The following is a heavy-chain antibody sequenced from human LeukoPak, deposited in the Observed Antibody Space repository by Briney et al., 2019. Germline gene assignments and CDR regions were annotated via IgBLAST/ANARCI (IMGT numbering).Heavy chain of an antibody. CDR1: GFTFSGYA. CDR2: ISGSGGST. V-gene: IGHV3-23*01. J-gene: IGHJ3*01. Sequence: GGSLRLSCAASGFTFSGYAMSWVRQAPGKGLEWVSAISGSGGSTFYADSVQGRFTISSDNSKSTLFLQMDSLRAEDTAVYFCAKGRGRPPLFDVWGQGTMVTVSS. CDR3: AKGRGRPPLFDV. D-gene: IGHD3-10*01.